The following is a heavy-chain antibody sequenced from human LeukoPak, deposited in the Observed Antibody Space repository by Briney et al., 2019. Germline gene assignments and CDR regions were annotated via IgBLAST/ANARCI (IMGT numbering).Heavy chain of an antibody. CDR2: ISWNSGSI. D-gene: IGHD3-16*02. CDR1: GFTFDDYA. J-gene: IGHJ3*02. V-gene: IGHV3-9*01. CDR3: AIGGLYDYVWGSYRYKSAFDI. Sequence: PGGSLRLSCAASGFTFDDYAMHWVRQAPGKGLEWVSGISWNSGSIGYADSVKGRFTISRDNAKNSLSLQMNSLRAEDTAVYYCAIGGLYDYVWGSYRYKSAFDIWGQGTMVTVSS.